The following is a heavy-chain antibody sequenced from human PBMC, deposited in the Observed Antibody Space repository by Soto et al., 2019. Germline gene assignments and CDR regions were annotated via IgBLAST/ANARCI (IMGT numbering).Heavy chain of an antibody. V-gene: IGHV3-23*01. CDR3: AKVFSPEGGNYFDY. CDR2: ISNSFSDGNT. J-gene: IGHJ4*02. Sequence: EVQLLESGGGLGQPGGSLRLSCAASGFTFSNYAMNWVRQAPGKGLEWVSAISNSFSDGNTHYADSVKGRFTISRDNDKNTVFLEMNSLRAEDTAVYYCAKVFSPEGGNYFDYWGQGTLVTVSS. CDR1: GFTFSNYA.